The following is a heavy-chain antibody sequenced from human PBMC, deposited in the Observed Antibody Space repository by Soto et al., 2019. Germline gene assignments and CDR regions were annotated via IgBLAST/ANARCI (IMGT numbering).Heavy chain of an antibody. Sequence: ASVKVSCKSSGYAFTGYYIHWVRQAPGQWLEWMGWINPDTGDTNYEQKFQGRVTMTRDTSISTAYMALSRLSSDDTAVYYCARDREAGWNYWYFDLWGRGTLVTVSS. CDR2: INPDTGDT. D-gene: IGHD1-1*01. J-gene: IGHJ2*01. V-gene: IGHV1-2*02. CDR3: ARDREAGWNYWYFDL. CDR1: GYAFTGYY.